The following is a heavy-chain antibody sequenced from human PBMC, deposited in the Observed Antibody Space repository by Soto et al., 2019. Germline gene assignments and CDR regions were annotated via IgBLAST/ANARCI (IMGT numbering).Heavy chain of an antibody. Sequence: LSLTCTVSGGSISSGDYYWSWIRQPPGKGLEWIGYIYYSGSTYYNPSLKSRVTISVDTSNNQFSLKLSSVTAADTAVYYCARAPAMHYDSSGYYSGNLNWFDPWGQGTLVTVSS. D-gene: IGHD3-22*01. V-gene: IGHV4-30-4*01. CDR3: ARAPAMHYDSSGYYSGNLNWFDP. CDR2: IYYSGST. CDR1: GGSISSGDYY. J-gene: IGHJ5*02.